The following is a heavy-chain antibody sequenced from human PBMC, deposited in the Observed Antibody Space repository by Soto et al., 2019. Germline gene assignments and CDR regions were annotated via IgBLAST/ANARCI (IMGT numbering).Heavy chain of an antibody. J-gene: IGHJ4*01. CDR3: SRGGTTAPRREASFDF. CDR2: IIPIFGTA. V-gene: IGHV1-69*13. Sequence: SVKVSCKASGGTFSSYAISWVRQAPGQGLEWMGGIIPIFGTANYAQKYQGRVTITAEASTSTAYMELSSLRSEDTAIYFCSRGGTTAPRREASFDFWGHGTLVTVCS. D-gene: IGHD1-26*01. CDR1: GGTFSSYA.